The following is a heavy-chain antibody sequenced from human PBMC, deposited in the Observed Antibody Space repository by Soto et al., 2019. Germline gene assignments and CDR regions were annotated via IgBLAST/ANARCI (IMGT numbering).Heavy chain of an antibody. D-gene: IGHD2-15*01. CDR3: VRDYHCSGGSCADTFDI. V-gene: IGHV1-18*01. Sequence: QVQLVQSGTEVKKPGASVKVSCKASGYIFTSYGISWVRQAPGQGLEWMGWISAHNDNARYAQKLRGRVTMTTDTSTRPVYTELRSLRSDDTAVYYCVRDYHCSGGSCADTFDIWGQGKVVTVSS. CDR2: ISAHNDNA. CDR1: GYIFTSYG. J-gene: IGHJ3*02.